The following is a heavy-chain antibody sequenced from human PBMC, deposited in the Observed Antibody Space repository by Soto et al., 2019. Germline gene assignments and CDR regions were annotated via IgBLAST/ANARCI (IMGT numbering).Heavy chain of an antibody. J-gene: IGHJ3*02. CDR3: ARRVRRYCGGDCYSRGEAFDI. D-gene: IGHD2-21*02. CDR1: GGSFSGYY. V-gene: IGHV4-34*01. CDR2: INHSGST. Sequence: SETLSLTCAVYGGSFSGYYWSWIRQPPGKGLEWIGEINHSGSTNYNPSLKSRVTISVDTSKNQFSLKLSSVTAADTAVYYCARRVRRYCGGDCYSRGEAFDIWGQGTMVTVSS.